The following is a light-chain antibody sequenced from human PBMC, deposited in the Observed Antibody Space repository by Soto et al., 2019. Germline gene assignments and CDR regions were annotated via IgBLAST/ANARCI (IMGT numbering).Light chain of an antibody. CDR2: SAS. J-gene: IGKJ4*01. V-gene: IGKV1-39*01. Sequence: DIQMTQTPSSLSASIGDTVTITCRASQAITTYLNWYQHNPGKAPKILIYSASRLERGVPQRFSASASGTNITLTISGLQPEDSATYDCQQSFSTPLTFGGGTKVEV. CDR3: QQSFSTPLT. CDR1: QAITTY.